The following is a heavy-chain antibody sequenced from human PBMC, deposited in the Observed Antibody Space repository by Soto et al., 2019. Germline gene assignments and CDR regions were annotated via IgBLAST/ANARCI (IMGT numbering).Heavy chain of an antibody. CDR1: GFTFSDYG. CDR2: ISYDGGKK. CDR3: RSYADCYYTMDY. V-gene: IGHV3-30*03. D-gene: IGHD3-16*01. J-gene: IGHJ6*02. Sequence: VQLVESGGGVVQSGRPLIVSCAASGFTFSDYGMHWVRQAPGQGLEWLAGISYDGGKKFYADAVRGRFTIFRDSSKTTSYLQLYSRRPDDTGVYFWRSYADCYYTMDYWGQGTTVTVSS.